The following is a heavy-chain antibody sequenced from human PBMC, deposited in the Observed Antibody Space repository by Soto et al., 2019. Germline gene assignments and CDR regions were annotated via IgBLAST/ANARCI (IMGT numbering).Heavy chain of an antibody. D-gene: IGHD2-2*01. CDR2: ISGNGGST. CDR1: GFTFSNYA. J-gene: IGHJ4*02. Sequence: EVQLLDSGGGLVQPGGSLRLSCAASGFTFSNYAMSWVRQAPGKGLEWVSTISGNGGSTYYADSVKGRFTISRDNSNNMLFLQINRLRDDDSAVYYCANRPASIITFDYWGQGTPVTVSS. V-gene: IGHV3-23*01. CDR3: ANRPASIITFDY.